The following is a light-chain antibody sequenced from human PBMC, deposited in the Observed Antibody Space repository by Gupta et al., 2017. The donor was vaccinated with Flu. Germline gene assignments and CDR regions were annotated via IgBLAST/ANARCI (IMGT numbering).Light chain of an antibody. CDR3: QQDDSSPWT. CDR2: GSS. Sequence: ESPPLSGRDSHSGSRYKKWYQKRPGQATGLLIEGSSSTATGPPDRCSGSGGGKDFTPTISRLEPEDFAVYYCQQDDSSPWTFGQGTKVEIK. J-gene: IGKJ1*01. CDR1: HSGSRY. V-gene: IGKV3-20*01.